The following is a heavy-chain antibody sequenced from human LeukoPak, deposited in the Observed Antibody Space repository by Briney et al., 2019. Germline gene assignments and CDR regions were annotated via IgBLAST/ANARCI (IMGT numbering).Heavy chain of an antibody. J-gene: IGHJ4*02. V-gene: IGHV1-8*03. D-gene: IGHD4-17*01. CDR2: MNPNSGNT. CDR3: AREGADYGDYDY. Sequence: ASVKVSCKASGYTFTSYDINWVRQATGQGLEWMGWMNPNSGNTGYAQKFQGRVTITRNTSISTAYMELSSLRSEDTAVYYCAREGADYGDYDYWGQGTLVTVSS. CDR1: GYTFTSYD.